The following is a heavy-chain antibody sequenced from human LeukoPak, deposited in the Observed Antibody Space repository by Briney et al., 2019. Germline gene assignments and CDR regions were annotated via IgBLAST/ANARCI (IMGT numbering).Heavy chain of an antibody. V-gene: IGHV3-7*01. CDR1: GFTFSSYW. D-gene: IGHD3-10*01. CDR3: ARDGHYYGSGSYPLYYYYYGMDV. CDR2: IKQDGSEK. Sequence: GGSLRLSCAASGFTFSSYWMSWVRQAPGKGLEWVANIKQDGSEKYYVDSVKGRFTISRDNAKNSLYLQMNSLRAEDTAVHYCARDGHYYGSGSYPLYYYYYGMDVWGQGTTVTVSS. J-gene: IGHJ6*02.